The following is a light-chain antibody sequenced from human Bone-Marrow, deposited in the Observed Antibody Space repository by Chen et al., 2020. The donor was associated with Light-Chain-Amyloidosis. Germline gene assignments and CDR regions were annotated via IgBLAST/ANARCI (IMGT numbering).Light chain of an antibody. J-gene: IGLJ3*02. CDR3: QSYQGSSQGV. CDR1: SGSIATNY. Sequence: NFMLTQPHSVSESPGKTVIISCTRSSGSIATNYVHWYQQRQGSSPTTVIYEDDQRPSGVPDPFSVSIDRSSNSASLTISGLKTEDEADYYCQSYQGSSQGVFGGGTKLTVL. V-gene: IGLV6-57*01. CDR2: EDD.